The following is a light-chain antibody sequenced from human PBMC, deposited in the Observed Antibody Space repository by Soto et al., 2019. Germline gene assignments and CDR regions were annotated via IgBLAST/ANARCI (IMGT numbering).Light chain of an antibody. J-gene: IGKJ1*01. Sequence: EVVLTQSPGTLSLSPGERATLSCRASQSVSSSDLARYQQKPGQAPRLLMYDASSRATGIPDRFSGSGSGTDFTLTISRLDPEDFAVYYCQQYGSSSWTFGQGTKVEIK. CDR1: QSVSSSD. V-gene: IGKV3-20*01. CDR3: QQYGSSSWT. CDR2: DAS.